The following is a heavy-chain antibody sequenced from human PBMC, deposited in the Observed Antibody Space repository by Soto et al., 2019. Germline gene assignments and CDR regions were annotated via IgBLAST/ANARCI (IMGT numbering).Heavy chain of an antibody. CDR3: ARDRCYDGTCYSAADS. V-gene: IGHV3-48*02. CDR1: GFRFSTYN. CDR2: ISTTSFTI. D-gene: IGHD2-15*01. Sequence: EVRLMESGGGLVQPGGSLRLSCAASGFRFSTYNMAWVRQAPGKGPEWIAHISTTSFTIYYADSVKGRFTISRDNDRNSLYLEMNSLRDEDTAVYYCARDRCYDGTCYSAADSWGQGTLGTVSS. J-gene: IGHJ5*01.